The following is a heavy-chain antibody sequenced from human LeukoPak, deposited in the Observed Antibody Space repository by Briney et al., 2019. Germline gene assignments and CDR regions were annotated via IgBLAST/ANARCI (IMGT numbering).Heavy chain of an antibody. CDR2: ISYDGSNK. J-gene: IGHJ5*02. Sequence: GGSLRLSCAASGFTFSSYGMHWVRQAPGKGLEWVAVISYDGSNKYYADSVKGRFTISRDNSKNTLYLQMNSLRAEDTAVYYCAKEIWFGELSWFDPWGQGTLVTVSS. D-gene: IGHD3-10*01. CDR1: GFTFSSYG. V-gene: IGHV3-30*18. CDR3: AKEIWFGELSWFDP.